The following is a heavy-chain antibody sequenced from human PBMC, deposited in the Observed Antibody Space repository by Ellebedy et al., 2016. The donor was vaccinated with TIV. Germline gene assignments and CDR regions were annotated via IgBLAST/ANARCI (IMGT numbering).Heavy chain of an antibody. J-gene: IGHJ4*02. CDR2: INTGNGDT. CDR1: GYIFTSCA. D-gene: IGHD6-25*01. CDR3: ARDSGDRSGHIYFDD. V-gene: IGHV1-3*04. Sequence: AASVKVSCKASGYIFTSCAIHWARQAPGQGLEWMGWINTGNGDTRYSQKFQGRVTITRDTSASTAYLELSSPRSEDTAVYYCARDSGDRSGHIYFDDWGQGTLVTVSS.